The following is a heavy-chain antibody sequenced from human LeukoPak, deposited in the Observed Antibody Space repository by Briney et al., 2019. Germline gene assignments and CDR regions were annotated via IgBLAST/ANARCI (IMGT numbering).Heavy chain of an antibody. V-gene: IGHV3-23*01. CDR3: ARGSTPYSGSYIDY. J-gene: IGHJ4*03. Sequence: GGSLRLSCAASGFTFNSYAMSWVRQAPGKGLEWVSTISGSGGSTYYVDSVKGRFTISRDDSKNTLYLQMNSLRAEDTAVYYCARGSTPYSGSYIDYWGQGTLVTVSS. CDR2: ISGSGGST. CDR1: GFTFNSYA. D-gene: IGHD1-26*01.